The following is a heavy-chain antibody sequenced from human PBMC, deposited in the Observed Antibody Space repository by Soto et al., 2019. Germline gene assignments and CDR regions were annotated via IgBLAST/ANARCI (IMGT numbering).Heavy chain of an antibody. V-gene: IGHV3-21*01. D-gene: IGHD3-3*01. CDR3: AREGGLRFLEWLSDYYYGMDV. CDR1: GFTFSSYS. J-gene: IGHJ6*02. CDR2: ISSSSSYI. Sequence: TGGSLRLSCAASGFTFSSYSMNWVRQAPGKGLEWVSSISSSSSYIYYADSVKGRFTISRDNAKNSLYLQMNSLRAEDTAVYYCAREGGLRFLEWLSDYYYGMDVWGQGTTVTVSS.